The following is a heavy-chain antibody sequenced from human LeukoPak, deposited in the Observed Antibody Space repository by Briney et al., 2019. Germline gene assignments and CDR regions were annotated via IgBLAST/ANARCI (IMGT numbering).Heavy chain of an antibody. J-gene: IGHJ4*02. V-gene: IGHV3-43*01. CDR3: AKDIEWLRLGHGVDY. CDR1: GFTFDDYT. CDR2: ISWDGGST. Sequence: GGSLRLSCAASGFTFDDYTMHWVRQAPGKGLEWVSLISWDGGSTYYADSVKGRFTISRDNGKNSLYLQMNSLRTEDTALYYCAKDIEWLRLGHGVDYWGQGTLVTVSS. D-gene: IGHD5-12*01.